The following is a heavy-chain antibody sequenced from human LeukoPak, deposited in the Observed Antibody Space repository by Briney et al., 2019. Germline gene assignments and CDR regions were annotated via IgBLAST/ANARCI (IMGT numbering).Heavy chain of an antibody. CDR3: GKDGGNYYDTGGNYLLRSYMDV. D-gene: IGHD3-22*01. J-gene: IGHJ6*03. CDR1: GFTFSSYG. V-gene: IGHV3-30*18. Sequence: PGGSLRLSRVTSGFTFSSYGMHWVRQVPGKGLEWVAVISYDAESNNPVDSVKGRFTISRDNSKNTLYLQMNTLRPEDTAVYYCGKDGGNYYDTGGNYLLRSYMDVWGKGTTVTVSS. CDR2: ISYDAES.